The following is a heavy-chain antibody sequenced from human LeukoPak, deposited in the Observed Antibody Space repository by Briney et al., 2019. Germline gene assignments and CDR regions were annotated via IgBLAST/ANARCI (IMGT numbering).Heavy chain of an antibody. V-gene: IGHV4-38-2*02. Sequence: SETLSLTCTVSGYSISSGYYWGWIRQPPGKGLEWIGSIYYSGSTYYNPSLKSRVTISVDTSKNQFSLKLSSVTAADTAVYYCARGTPRLRYFDWYKNYYYMDVWGKGTTVTISS. D-gene: IGHD3-9*01. CDR2: IYYSGST. J-gene: IGHJ6*03. CDR1: GYSISSGYY. CDR3: ARGTPRLRYFDWYKNYYYMDV.